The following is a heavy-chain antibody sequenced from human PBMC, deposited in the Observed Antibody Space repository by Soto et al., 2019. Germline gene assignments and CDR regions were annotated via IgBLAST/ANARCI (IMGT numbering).Heavy chain of an antibody. CDR2: INSDGSIT. CDR1: GFTFSSNW. J-gene: IGHJ4*02. CDR3: ARGSSSWYVSFDY. Sequence: GGSLRLSCAASGFTFSSNWMHWVRQAPGKGLVWVSRINSDGSITSYADSVKGQFTISRDNAKNTLYLRMNSLRAEDTAVYYCARGSSSWYVSFDYWGQGILVTVSS. V-gene: IGHV3-74*01. D-gene: IGHD6-13*01.